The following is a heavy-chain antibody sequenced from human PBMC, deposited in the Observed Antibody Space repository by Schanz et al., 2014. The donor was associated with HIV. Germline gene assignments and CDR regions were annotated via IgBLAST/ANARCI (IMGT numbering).Heavy chain of an antibody. CDR2: ISYDGNTK. V-gene: IGHV3-30*18. J-gene: IGHJ6*02. D-gene: IGHD2-2*01. Sequence: QVQLVESGGGVVQPGRSQRLSCAASGFTFRSYGMHWVRQAPGKGLEWVALISYDGNTKYYADSVKGRFTISRDNSKNTLYLQMNSLRAEDTAVYYCAKDRRGGYQFLYGLDVWGQGTTVTVSS. CDR1: GFTFRSYG. CDR3: AKDRRGGYQFLYGLDV.